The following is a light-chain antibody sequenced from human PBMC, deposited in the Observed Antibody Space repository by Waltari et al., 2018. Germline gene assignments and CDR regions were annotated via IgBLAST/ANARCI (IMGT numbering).Light chain of an antibody. CDR2: SNN. J-gene: IGLJ3*02. Sequence: QSVLTQPPSASGTPGQRVTISCSGSSSNIGSNTVNWYQQLPGTAPKLLIYSNNQRPAWVPDRFPGAKSGPSASLAISGLQSEDEADYYCAAWDDSLNGPVFGGGTKLTVL. CDR3: AAWDDSLNGPV. CDR1: SSNIGSNT. V-gene: IGLV1-44*01.